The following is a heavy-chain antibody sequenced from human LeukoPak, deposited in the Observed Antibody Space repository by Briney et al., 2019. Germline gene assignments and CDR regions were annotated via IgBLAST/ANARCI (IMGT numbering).Heavy chain of an antibody. Sequence: GGSLRLSCAASGFTFSNALMSWVRQAPGKGLEWVGRIKSKTDGGTTDYAAHVKGTFTISRDDSKNTLYLQLNSLKTEDTAVYYCTTYTVGATTSHFDNWGQGTLVTVSS. D-gene: IGHD1-26*01. CDR1: GFTFSNAL. CDR2: IKSKTDGGTT. V-gene: IGHV3-15*01. J-gene: IGHJ4*02. CDR3: TTYTVGATTSHFDN.